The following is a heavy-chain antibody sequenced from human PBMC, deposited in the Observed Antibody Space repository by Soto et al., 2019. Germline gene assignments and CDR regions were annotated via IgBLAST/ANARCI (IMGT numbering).Heavy chain of an antibody. CDR1: GGSISSYY. CDR2: IYYSGST. D-gene: IGHD5-12*01. J-gene: IGHJ4*02. CDR3: ARQYVDIVATIAFDY. Sequence: SETLSLTCTVFGGSISSYYWSWIRQPPGKGLEWIGYIYYSGSTNYNPSLKSRVTISVDTSKNQFSLKLSSVTAADTAVYYCARQYVDIVATIAFDYWGQGTLVTVSS. V-gene: IGHV4-59*01.